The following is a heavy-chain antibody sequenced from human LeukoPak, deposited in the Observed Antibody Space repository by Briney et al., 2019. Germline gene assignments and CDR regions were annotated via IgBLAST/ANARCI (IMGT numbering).Heavy chain of an antibody. D-gene: IGHD6-19*01. CDR3: ASSGWYRGFDY. J-gene: IGHJ4*02. V-gene: IGHV1-69*05. Sequence: SVKVSCKASGGSCSSYSISGVRQAPGQRLEWMGGIIPIFGTANYAQKFQGRVTITTDESTSTAYMELSSLRSEDTAVYYCASSGWYRGFDYWGQGTLVTVSS. CDR2: IIPIFGTA. CDR1: GGSCSSYS.